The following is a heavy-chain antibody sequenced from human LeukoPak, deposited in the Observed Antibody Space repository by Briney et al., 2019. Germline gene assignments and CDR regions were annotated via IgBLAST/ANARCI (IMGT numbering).Heavy chain of an antibody. V-gene: IGHV3-23*01. D-gene: IGHD5/OR15-5a*01. CDR2: IIGNGRVI. CDR3: AKDLAPDGLYELDS. CDR1: GFTFSTYA. J-gene: IGHJ4*02. Sequence: RGPLRPSCAASGFTFSTYAMNWVRQAPGKGLEWVSLIIGNGRVIYYADSVKGRFTISRDNSKNTLYLQMNSLRAEDTALYFCAKDLAPDGLYELDSWGQGTLVTVSS.